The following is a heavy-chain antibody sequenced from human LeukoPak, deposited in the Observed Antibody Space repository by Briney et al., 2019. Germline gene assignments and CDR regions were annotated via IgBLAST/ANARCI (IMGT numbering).Heavy chain of an antibody. CDR1: GGTFSSYA. D-gene: IGHD2-15*01. V-gene: IGHV1-69*05. Sequence: SVKVSCKASGGTFSSYAISWVRQAPGQGLEWMGGIIPIFGTANYAQKFQGRITITTDESTSTAYMELSSLRSEDTAVYYCARGYCSGGSCCCFDYWGQGTLVTASS. CDR2: IIPIFGTA. CDR3: ARGYCSGGSCCCFDY. J-gene: IGHJ4*02.